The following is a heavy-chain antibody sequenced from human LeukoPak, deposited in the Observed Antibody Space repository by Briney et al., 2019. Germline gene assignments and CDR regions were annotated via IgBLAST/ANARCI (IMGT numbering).Heavy chain of an antibody. CDR2: FDPEDGET. D-gene: IGHD6-13*01. V-gene: IGHV1-24*01. CDR3: ATNLIAAAGNDDY. Sequence: AASVKVSCKVSGYTLTELPMHWVRQAPGKGLEWMGGFDPEDGETIYAQKFQGRVTMTEDTSTDTAYMELSSLRSEDTAVYYCATNLIAAAGNDDYWGQGTLVTVSS. J-gene: IGHJ4*02. CDR1: GYTLTELP.